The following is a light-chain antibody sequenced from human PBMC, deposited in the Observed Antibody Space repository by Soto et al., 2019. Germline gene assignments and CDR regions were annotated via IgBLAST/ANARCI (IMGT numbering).Light chain of an antibody. V-gene: IGKV1-9*01. J-gene: IGKJ4*01. CDR2: GAS. CDR3: QQLNKYPST. CDR1: QGISSY. Sequence: IQLTPSPSSLSASVGDRVTITCLASQGISSYLGWYQQKPGKAPKLLIYGASTLQSGVPSRFSGSGSGTDFTLTISSLQPEDFATYYCQQLNKYPSTFGGGTKVDIK.